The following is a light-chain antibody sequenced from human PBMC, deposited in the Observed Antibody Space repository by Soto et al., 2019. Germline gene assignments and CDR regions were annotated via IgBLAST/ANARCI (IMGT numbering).Light chain of an antibody. Sequence: QSVLTQPPSVSGAPGQRVTISCTGSSSSSGSVYNVHWYQQRPGTAPRLVIYDNSDRPSGVPDRFSGSKSGTSASLAITGLQAEDEADCYCQSYDSGLGGYVIFGGGTKLTVL. CDR1: SSSSGSVYN. CDR3: QSYDSGLGGYVI. V-gene: IGLV1-40*01. J-gene: IGLJ2*01. CDR2: DNS.